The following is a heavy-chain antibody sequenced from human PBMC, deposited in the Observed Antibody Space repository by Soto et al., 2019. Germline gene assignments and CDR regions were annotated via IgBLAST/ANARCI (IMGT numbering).Heavy chain of an antibody. CDR1: GGTFSSYA. V-gene: IGHV1-69*01. Sequence: QVQLVQSGAEVKKPGSSVKVSCKASGGTFSSYAISWVRQAPGQGLEWMGGIIPIFATANYAQKFQDRVTITADESTSTAYMELRSLRSEDTAVYYCARTYCSSTSCPYYYGMDVWGQGTTVTVSS. J-gene: IGHJ6*02. D-gene: IGHD2-2*01. CDR3: ARTYCSSTSCPYYYGMDV. CDR2: IIPIFATA.